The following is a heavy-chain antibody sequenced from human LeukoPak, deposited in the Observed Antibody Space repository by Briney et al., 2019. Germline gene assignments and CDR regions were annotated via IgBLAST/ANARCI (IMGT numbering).Heavy chain of an antibody. Sequence: PETLSLTCTVSGGSISSYYWSWIRQPPGKGLEWIGYIYTSGSTNYNPSLKSRVTISVDTSKNQFSLKLSSVTAADTAVYYCARRAPEAYYYYYYMDVWGKGTTVTVSS. CDR1: GGSISSYY. CDR3: ARRAPEAYYYYYYMDV. J-gene: IGHJ6*03. V-gene: IGHV4-4*09. CDR2: IYTSGST.